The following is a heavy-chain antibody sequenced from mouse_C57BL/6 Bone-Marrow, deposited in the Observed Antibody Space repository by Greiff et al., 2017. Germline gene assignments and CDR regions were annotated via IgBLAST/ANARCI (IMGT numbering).Heavy chain of an antibody. J-gene: IGHJ1*03. CDR2: INSDGGST. V-gene: IGHV5-2*01. Sequence: EVQLQQSGGGLVQPGESLKLSCESNEYEFPSHDMSWVRKTPEKRLELVAAINSDGGSTYYPDPMERRFIISRDNTKKTLYLQMSSLRSEDTALYYCARHGVVPYWYFDVWGTGTTVTVSS. CDR3: ARHGVVPYWYFDV. CDR1: EYEFPSHD. D-gene: IGHD1-1*01.